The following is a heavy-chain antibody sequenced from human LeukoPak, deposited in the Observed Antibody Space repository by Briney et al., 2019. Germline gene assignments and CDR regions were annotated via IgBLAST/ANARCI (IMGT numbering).Heavy chain of an antibody. CDR3: ARHAWFDP. CDR2: IYYSGST. J-gene: IGHJ5*02. V-gene: IGHV4-39*01. Sequence: SETLSLTCTVSGGSISSSSYYWGWIRQPPGKGLEWIGSIYYSGSTYYNPSLKSRVTISVDTSKNQFSLKLSSVTAADTAVYYCARHAWFDPWGQGILVTVSS. CDR1: GGSISSSSYY.